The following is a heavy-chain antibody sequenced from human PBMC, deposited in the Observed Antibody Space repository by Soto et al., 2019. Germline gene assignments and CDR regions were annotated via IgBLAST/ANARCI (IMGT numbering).Heavy chain of an antibody. CDR3: AGKPNARYYFDY. CDR1: GGSISSHDYY. J-gene: IGHJ4*02. Sequence: QVQLQESGPGLVNPSQTLSLTCAASGGSISSHDYYWSWIRQHPAKGLEWIGYIHNSGVTYYNPSLRSRVTMSVDTSKNQVSLKLTSVTAADTAVYYCAGKPNARYYFDYWGQGTLVTVSS. V-gene: IGHV4-31*11. D-gene: IGHD2-8*01. CDR2: IHNSGVT.